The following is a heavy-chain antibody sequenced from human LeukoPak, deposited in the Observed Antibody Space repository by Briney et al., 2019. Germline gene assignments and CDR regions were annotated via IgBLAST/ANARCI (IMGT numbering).Heavy chain of an antibody. D-gene: IGHD3-10*01. CDR3: ARGRYYGSGSYLKYGMDV. CDR2: IYPGDSDT. Sequence: GESLKTSCKGSGYSFTSYWIGWVRQMPGKGLEWMGIIYPGDSDTRYSPSFQGQVTISADKSISTAYLQWSSLKASDTAMYYCARGRYYGSGSYLKYGMDVWGKGTTDTVSS. J-gene: IGHJ6*04. CDR1: GYSFTSYW. V-gene: IGHV5-51*01.